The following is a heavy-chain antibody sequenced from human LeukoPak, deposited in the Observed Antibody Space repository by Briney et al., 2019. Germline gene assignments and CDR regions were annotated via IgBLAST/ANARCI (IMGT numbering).Heavy chain of an antibody. CDR1: GDSFTTNW. J-gene: IGHJ4*02. D-gene: IGHD2-2*01. CDR2: FYPADSSI. V-gene: IGHV5-51*01. Sequence: GESLKISCRVFGDSFTTNWIAWVRQMPGKGLEWMGMFYPADSSIISSPSFRGHVSLSTDKSINTAYLQWTSLNTSGTAIYYCARHISYQSHVSLYYFDNWGQGTQVTVSS. CDR3: ARHISYQSHVSLYYFDN.